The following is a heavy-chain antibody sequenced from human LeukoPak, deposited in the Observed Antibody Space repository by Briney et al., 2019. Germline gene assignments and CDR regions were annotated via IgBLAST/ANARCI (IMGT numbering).Heavy chain of an antibody. CDR1: GGSISGYY. J-gene: IGHJ4*02. V-gene: IGHV4-4*07. CDR2: IYPIGTT. D-gene: IGHD3-10*01. CDR3: ARDRMVRGITTGDFDY. Sequence: SETLSLTCTVSGGSISGYYWSWIRQPAGNGLEWIGRIYPIGTTNYNPSLKSRVTMSVDTSKNQFPLKLTSATAADTAVYYCARDRMVRGITTGDFDYWGQGTLVTVSS.